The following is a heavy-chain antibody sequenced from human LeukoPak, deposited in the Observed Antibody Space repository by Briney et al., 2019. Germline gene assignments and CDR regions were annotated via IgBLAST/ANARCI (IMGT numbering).Heavy chain of an antibody. Sequence: SQTLSLTCTVSGGSVRRGNYYWTWIRQPAGSGLEWIGRIYTSGTTDYNPSLRTRVTISVDASRNQFSLNLSSVTAADTAVYYCAGSGSYHKGLDYWGQGTLVTVSS. J-gene: IGHJ4*02. V-gene: IGHV4-61*02. CDR3: AGSGSYHKGLDY. D-gene: IGHD1-26*01. CDR1: GGSVRRGNYY. CDR2: IYTSGTT.